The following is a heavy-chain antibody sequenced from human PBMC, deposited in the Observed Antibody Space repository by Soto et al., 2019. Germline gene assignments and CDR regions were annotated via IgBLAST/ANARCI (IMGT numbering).Heavy chain of an antibody. D-gene: IGHD6-13*01. CDR1: GFTFSSDE. J-gene: IGHJ4*02. CDR3: AREPYSSSWYPFDY. V-gene: IGHV3-48*03. Sequence: GGALRLSCAASGFTFSSDEMNWVRQAPGKGLEWVSYISSSGSTIYYADSVKGRFTISRDNAKNSLYLQMNSLRAEDTAVYYCAREPYSSSWYPFDYWGQGTLVTVSS. CDR2: ISSSGSTI.